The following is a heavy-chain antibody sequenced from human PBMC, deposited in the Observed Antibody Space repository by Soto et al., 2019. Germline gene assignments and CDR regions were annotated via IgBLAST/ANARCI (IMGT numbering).Heavy chain of an antibody. CDR2: INAGNGDI. Sequence: QVQVVQSGAEVKKPGASVKVSCKASGYTLSNYAMHWVRQAPGQRLEWMGWINAGNGDIKYSQKFQGSVSITRDTPANTADMELSRLRFEDPAVYYCATDGEGRAAAGMVSWGQGTLVTVSS. V-gene: IGHV1-3*01. D-gene: IGHD6-13*01. CDR1: GYTLSNYA. J-gene: IGHJ5*02. CDR3: ATDGEGRAAAGMVS.